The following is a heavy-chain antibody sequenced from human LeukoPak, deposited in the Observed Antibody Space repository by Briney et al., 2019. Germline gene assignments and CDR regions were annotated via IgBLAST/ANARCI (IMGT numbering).Heavy chain of an antibody. CDR2: ISAYNGNT. D-gene: IGHD4-17*01. CDR1: GYTFTSYG. CDR3: ARDGDYGYSSYDAFDI. Sequence: ASVEVSCKASGYTFTSYGISWVRQAPGQGLEWMGWISAYNGNTNYAQKLQGRVTMTTDTSTSTAYMELRSLRSDDTAVYYCARDGDYGYSSYDAFDIWGQGTMVTVSS. V-gene: IGHV1-18*01. J-gene: IGHJ3*02.